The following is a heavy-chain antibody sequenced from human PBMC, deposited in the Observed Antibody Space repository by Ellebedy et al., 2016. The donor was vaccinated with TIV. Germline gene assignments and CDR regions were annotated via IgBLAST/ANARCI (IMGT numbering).Heavy chain of an antibody. CDR1: GFSFNNYG. CDR2: IRYDGSNK. J-gene: IGHJ4*02. D-gene: IGHD2-2*01. Sequence: GESLKISCAASGFSFNNYGMHWVRQAPGKGLEWVAFIRYDGSNKYYADSVKGRFTISRDNSKNTLYLQMNSLRAEDTALYYCARGGSTSCYHYWGQGTLVTVSS. V-gene: IGHV3-30*02. CDR3: ARGGSTSCYHY.